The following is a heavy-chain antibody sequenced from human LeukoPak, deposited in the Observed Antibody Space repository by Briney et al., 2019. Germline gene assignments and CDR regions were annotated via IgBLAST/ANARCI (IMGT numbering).Heavy chain of an antibody. CDR1: GYTFTGYY. D-gene: IGHD3-10*01. CDR2: INPNSGGT. J-gene: IGHJ4*02. CDR3: ARVTMVRGVIISLEY. V-gene: IGHV1-2*02. Sequence: ASVKVSCKASGYTFTGYYMHWVRQAPGQGLEWMGWINPNSGGTNYAQKFQGRVTMTRDTSISTAYMELSRLRSDDTAVYYCARVTMVRGVIISLEYWGQGTLVTVSS.